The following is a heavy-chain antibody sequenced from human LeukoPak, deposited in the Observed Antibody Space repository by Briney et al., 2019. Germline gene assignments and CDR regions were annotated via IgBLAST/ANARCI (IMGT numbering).Heavy chain of an antibody. Sequence: GGSLRLSCAASGFTFSSYGMHWVRQAPGKGLEWVAVIWYDGSNKYYADSVKGRFTISRDNSKNTLYLQMNSLRAEDTAVYYCARAVRADVTFDIWGQGIMVTVSS. CDR2: IWYDGSNK. J-gene: IGHJ3*02. CDR1: GFTFSSYG. CDR3: ARAVRADVTFDI. D-gene: IGHD1-1*01. V-gene: IGHV3-33*01.